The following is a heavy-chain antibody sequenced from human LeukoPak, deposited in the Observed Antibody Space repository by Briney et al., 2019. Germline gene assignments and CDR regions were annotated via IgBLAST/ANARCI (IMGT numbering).Heavy chain of an antibody. D-gene: IGHD3-10*01. J-gene: IGHJ4*02. CDR2: IKEDVSEK. Sequence: GASLILSCAASGCTFNNFWIAWVRQAPGKGLEWVANIKEDVSEKNYVDSVKGRFTISRDNAMNSLSLQVNSLRVEDTAVYYCARVSGSGSFYRVFDYWGQGTPVTVSS. CDR3: ARVSGSGSFYRVFDY. V-gene: IGHV3-7*05. CDR1: GCTFNNFW.